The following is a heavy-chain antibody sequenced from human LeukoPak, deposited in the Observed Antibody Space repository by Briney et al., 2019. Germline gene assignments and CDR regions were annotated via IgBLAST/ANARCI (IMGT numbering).Heavy chain of an antibody. V-gene: IGHV1-46*01. Sequence: ASVKVSCKASGYTFTSYYMHWVRQAPGQGLEGMGIINPSGGSTSYAQKFQGRVTMTRNTSISAAYMELSSLRSEETAVYYCASNGYSSSWYDYWGQGTLVTVSS. J-gene: IGHJ4*02. CDR3: ASNGYSSSWYDY. D-gene: IGHD6-13*01. CDR1: GYTFTSYY. CDR2: INPSGGST.